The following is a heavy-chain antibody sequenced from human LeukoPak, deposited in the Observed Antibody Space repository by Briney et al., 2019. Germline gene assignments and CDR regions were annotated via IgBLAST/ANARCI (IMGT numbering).Heavy chain of an antibody. J-gene: IGHJ3*02. CDR2: INAGNGNT. Sequence: ASVKVSCKASGYTFTSYAMHWVRQAPGQRLEWMGWINAGNGNTKYSQKFQGRVTITRDTSASTAYMELSSLRSEDTAVYYCARVGSTGDAFDIWGQGTMVTASS. CDR3: ARVGSTGDAFDI. V-gene: IGHV1-3*01. CDR1: GYTFTSYA. D-gene: IGHD5/OR15-5a*01.